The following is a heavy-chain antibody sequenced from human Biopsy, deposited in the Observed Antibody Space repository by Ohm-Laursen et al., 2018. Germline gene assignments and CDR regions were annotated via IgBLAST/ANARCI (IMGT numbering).Heavy chain of an antibody. D-gene: IGHD5/OR15-5a*01. CDR2: VNPHTGVT. CDR1: GYDFLDFH. J-gene: IGHJ5*02. V-gene: IGHV1-2*05. Sequence: ASVKVSCKASGYDFLDFHIHWVRQVPGQGLEWIGHVNPHTGVTKYAQKFLDRITMTGDTSISTAYMDLSRLTSADTGIYYCARPSGGVSTIGFDPWGQGTLVIVSS. CDR3: ARPSGGVSTIGFDP.